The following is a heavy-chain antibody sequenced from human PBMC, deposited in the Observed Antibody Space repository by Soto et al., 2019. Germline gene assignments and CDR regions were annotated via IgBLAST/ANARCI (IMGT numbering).Heavy chain of an antibody. CDR2: ISGSGGSA. CDR1: GFTFSSYA. J-gene: IGHJ4*02. Sequence: EVQLLESGGGLVQPGGSLRLSCAASGFTFSSYAMSWVRQAPGKGLEWVSTISGSGGSAYYADSVKGRFTISRDNSKNTLYLQMNSLRAEDTAVFYCARRTSGWYLDYWGQRTLVTVSS. D-gene: IGHD6-19*01. CDR3: ARRTSGWYLDY. V-gene: IGHV3-23*01.